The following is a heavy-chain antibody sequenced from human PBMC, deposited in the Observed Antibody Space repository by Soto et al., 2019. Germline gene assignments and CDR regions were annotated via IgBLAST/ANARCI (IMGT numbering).Heavy chain of an antibody. CDR3: AKASGYSIGCPDN. CDR2: IDTDGSIT. CDR1: GFTFSSYW. Sequence: GGSLRLSCAASGFTFSSYWMHWVRQAPGKGLVWVSRIDTDGSITSYADSVKGRFTISRDNAKNTLYLQMNSLRAEDSAVYYCAKASGYSIGCPDNWGQGTLVTVSS. D-gene: IGHD6-19*01. V-gene: IGHV3-74*01. J-gene: IGHJ4*02.